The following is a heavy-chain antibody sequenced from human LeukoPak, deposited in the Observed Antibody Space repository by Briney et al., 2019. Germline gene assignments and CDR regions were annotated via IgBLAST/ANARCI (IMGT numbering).Heavy chain of an antibody. Sequence: SETLSLTCTVSGGSISSGDYYWSWIRQPPGKGLEWIGSIYYSGSTYYNPSLKSRVTISVDTSKNQFSLKLSSVTAADTAVYYCARLIVATIDYWGQGTLVTVSS. V-gene: IGHV4-39*07. CDR3: ARLIVATIDY. J-gene: IGHJ4*02. CDR1: GGSISSGDYY. CDR2: IYYSGST. D-gene: IGHD5-12*01.